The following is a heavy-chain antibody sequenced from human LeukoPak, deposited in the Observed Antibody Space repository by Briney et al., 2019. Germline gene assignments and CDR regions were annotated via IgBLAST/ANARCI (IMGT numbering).Heavy chain of an antibody. J-gene: IGHJ4*02. V-gene: IGHV3-74*01. CDR2: INSDGSST. CDR3: ARSPRIAVAAPWYFDY. CDR1: GFTFSSYW. D-gene: IGHD6-19*01. Sequence: HAGGSLRLSCAASGFTFSSYWMHWVRQAPGRGLVWVSRINSDGSSTSYADPVKGRFTISRDNAKNTLYLQMNSLRAEDTAVYYCARSPRIAVAAPWYFDYWGQGTLVTVSS.